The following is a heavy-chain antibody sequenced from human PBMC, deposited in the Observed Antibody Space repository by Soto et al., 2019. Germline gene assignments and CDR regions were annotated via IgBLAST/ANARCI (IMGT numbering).Heavy chain of an antibody. CDR3: ARMGDVPYSCDGLDV. CDR1: GYSFTRYG. V-gene: IGHV1-18*01. CDR2: ISGYNANT. Sequence: QVQLVQSGAEVKKPGASVKVSCKASGYSFTRYGISWVRQAPGQGLEWMGWISGYNANTNYPENLQGRVTMTTDTSTSTAYMEVRNLISDDTDVYYCARMGDVPYSCDGLDVWGQGTTVTVSS. D-gene: IGHD3-16*01. J-gene: IGHJ6*02.